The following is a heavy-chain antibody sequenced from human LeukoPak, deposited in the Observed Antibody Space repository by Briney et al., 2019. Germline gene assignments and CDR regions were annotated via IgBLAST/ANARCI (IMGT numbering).Heavy chain of an antibody. D-gene: IGHD4-17*01. J-gene: IGHJ5*02. CDR2: IYYSGST. CDR3: ARHYHGDYLGNWFDP. CDR1: GGSISSSSYY. Sequence: NPSETLSLTCTVSGGSISSSSYYWGWIRQPPGKGLEWIGSIYYSGSTYYNPSLKSRVTISVDTSKNQCSLKLSSVTAADTAVYYCARHYHGDYLGNWFDPWGQGTLVTVSS. V-gene: IGHV4-39*01.